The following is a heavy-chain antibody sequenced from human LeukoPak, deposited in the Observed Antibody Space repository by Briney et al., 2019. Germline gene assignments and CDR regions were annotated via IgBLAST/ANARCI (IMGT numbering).Heavy chain of an antibody. J-gene: IGHJ6*03. D-gene: IGHD6-6*01. CDR1: GYTFTSYG. CDR2: ISAYNCNT. CDR3: ARDRWVYSSFVHYYYYYYMDV. V-gene: IGHV1-18*01. Sequence: GASVTVSCKASGYTFTSYGISWVRQSPGQGLEWMGWISAYNCNTNYAQKLQVRVTMTTETSTSTAYMELRSLRSDDPAVYYCARDRWVYSSFVHYYYYYYMDVWGKGTTVTVSS.